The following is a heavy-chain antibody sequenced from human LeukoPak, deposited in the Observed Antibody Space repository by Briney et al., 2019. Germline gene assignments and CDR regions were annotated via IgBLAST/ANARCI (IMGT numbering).Heavy chain of an antibody. CDR3: ATTYYYDSSGYYLLLDY. V-gene: IGHV1-8*01. D-gene: IGHD3-22*01. CDR2: MNPNSGNT. J-gene: IGHJ4*02. CDR1: GYTFTSYD. Sequence: GASVKVSSKASGYTFTSYDINWVRQATGQGLEWMGWMNPNSGNTGYAQKFQGRVTMTRNTSISTAYMELSSLRSEDTAVYYCATTYYYDSSGYYLLLDYWGQGTLVTVSS.